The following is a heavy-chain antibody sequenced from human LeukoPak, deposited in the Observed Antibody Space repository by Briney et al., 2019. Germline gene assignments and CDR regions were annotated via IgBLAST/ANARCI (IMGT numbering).Heavy chain of an antibody. J-gene: IGHJ4*02. CDR2: ISGSGGST. V-gene: IGHV3-23*01. D-gene: IGHD2-15*01. CDR1: GFTFSSYA. Sequence: GGSLRLSCAASGFTFSSYATSWVRQAPGKGLEWVSAISGSGGSTYYADSVKGRFTISRDNSKNTLYLQMNSLRAEDTAVYYCAKYKPTDIVVVVAAAPFDYWGQGTLVTVSS. CDR3: AKYKPTDIVVVVAAAPFDY.